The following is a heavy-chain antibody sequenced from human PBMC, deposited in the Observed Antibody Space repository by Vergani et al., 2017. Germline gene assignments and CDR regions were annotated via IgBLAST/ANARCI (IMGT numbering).Heavy chain of an antibody. D-gene: IGHD1-26*01. CDR1: GGSFSGYY. Sequence: QVQLQQWGAGLLKPSETLSLTCAVYGGSFSGYYWSWIRQPPGKGLEWIGEINHSGSTNYNPSLKSRVTISVDTSKNQFSLKLSSVTAADTAVYYCARVAATIVGATLFDYWGQGTLVTVSS. CDR2: INHSGST. J-gene: IGHJ4*02. CDR3: ARVAATIVGATLFDY. V-gene: IGHV4-34*01.